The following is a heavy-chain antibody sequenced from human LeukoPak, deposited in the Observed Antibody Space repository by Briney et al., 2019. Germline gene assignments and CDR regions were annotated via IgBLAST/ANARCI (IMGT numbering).Heavy chain of an antibody. J-gene: IGHJ6*03. Sequence: SETLSLTCTVSGYFITSDYYWGWIRQPPGKGLEWMGSIYHSGSTYYNPSLKSRVTISVDTSKNQFSLKLSSVTAADTAVYYCARTPIVVVPKYYMDVWGKGTTVTVSS. D-gene: IGHD2-2*01. CDR2: IYHSGST. CDR3: ARTPIVVVPKYYMDV. CDR1: GYFITSDYY. V-gene: IGHV4-38-2*02.